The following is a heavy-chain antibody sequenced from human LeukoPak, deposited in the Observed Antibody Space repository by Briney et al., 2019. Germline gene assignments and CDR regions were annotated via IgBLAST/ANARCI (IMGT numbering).Heavy chain of an antibody. Sequence: GGSLRLSCAASGFTFSSYWMHWVRQAPGKGRVWVSRINSDGSSTSYADSVKGRFTISRDNAKNTRYLQMNGLRAEDTALYYCARDGKRGYSYGYTDYWGQGTLVTVSS. V-gene: IGHV3-74*01. CDR3: ARDGKRGYSYGYTDY. J-gene: IGHJ4*02. CDR2: INSDGSST. CDR1: GFTFSSYW. D-gene: IGHD5-18*01.